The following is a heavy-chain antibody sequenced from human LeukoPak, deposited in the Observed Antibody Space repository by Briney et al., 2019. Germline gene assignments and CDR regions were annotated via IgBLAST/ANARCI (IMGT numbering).Heavy chain of an antibody. CDR3: AKEGSYYDSSGPLSWFDP. Sequence: GGSLRLSGAASGFTFSSYAMSWVRQAPGKGLEWVSAISGSGGSTYYADSVKGRFTISRDNSKNTLYLQMNSLRAEDTAVYYCAKEGSYYDSSGPLSWFDPWGQGTLVTVSS. V-gene: IGHV3-23*01. D-gene: IGHD3-22*01. CDR2: ISGSGGST. CDR1: GFTFSSYA. J-gene: IGHJ5*02.